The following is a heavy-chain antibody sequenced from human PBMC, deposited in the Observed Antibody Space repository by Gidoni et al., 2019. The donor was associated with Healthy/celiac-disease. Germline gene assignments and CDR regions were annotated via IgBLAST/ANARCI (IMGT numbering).Heavy chain of an antibody. CDR3: ARSGAGYDFWSGYRYYYYYGMDV. Sequence: EVQLVETGGGLIQPGGSLRLSCAASGFTVSSNYMSWVRQAPGKGLEWVSVIYSGGSTYYADSVKGRFTISRDNSKNTLYLQMNSLRAEDTAVYYCARSGAGYDFWSGYRYYYYYGMDVWGQGTTVTVSS. CDR1: GFTVSSNY. J-gene: IGHJ6*02. CDR2: IYSGGST. V-gene: IGHV3-53*02. D-gene: IGHD3-3*01.